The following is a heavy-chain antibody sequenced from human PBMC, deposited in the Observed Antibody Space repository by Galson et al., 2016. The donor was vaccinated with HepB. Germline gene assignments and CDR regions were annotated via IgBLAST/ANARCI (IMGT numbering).Heavy chain of an antibody. CDR3: SRDCCGADSAMFDF. J-gene: IGHJ4*02. CDR1: GFTFSSYS. Sequence: SLRLSCAASGFTFSSYSMNWVRQAPGKGLEWISYISISSSTIYYADSVRGRFAISRDNAKNSLYLQMNSLRDEYTAVYYCSRDCCGADSAMFDFRGRGTLVTVSS. V-gene: IGHV3-48*02. CDR2: ISISSSTI. D-gene: IGHD3-10*01.